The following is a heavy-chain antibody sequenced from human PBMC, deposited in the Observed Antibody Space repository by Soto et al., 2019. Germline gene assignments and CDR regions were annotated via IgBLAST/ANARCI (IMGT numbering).Heavy chain of an antibody. CDR1: GYTFTSYY. J-gene: IGHJ6*02. D-gene: IGHD4-17*01. Sequence: RASVKVSCKASGYTFTSYYMHWVRQAPGQGLEWMGIINPSGGSTSYAQKFQGRVTMTRVTSTSTVYMELSSLRSEDTAVYSSASAYGAYDYHYPMHVWGQGTPVTVSS. CDR3: ASAYGAYDYHYPMHV. V-gene: IGHV1-46*01. CDR2: INPSGGST.